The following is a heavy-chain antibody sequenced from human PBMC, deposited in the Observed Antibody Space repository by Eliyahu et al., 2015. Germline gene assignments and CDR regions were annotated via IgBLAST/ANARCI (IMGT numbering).Heavy chain of an antibody. J-gene: IGHJ3*01. CDR2: IYSSGIT. CDR1: GGSISSYY. V-gene: IGHV4-4*07. Sequence: QVQLQESGPGLVKPSETLSLTCTVSGGSISSYYYSWXRQPAGKGLEWIGRIYSSGITNYNPSLKSRVTMSVDTSKNQFSLKVNSVTAADTAVYYCARLGGATDHDSFVVWGQGTMVTASS. CDR3: ARLGGATDHDSFVV. D-gene: IGHD1-26*01.